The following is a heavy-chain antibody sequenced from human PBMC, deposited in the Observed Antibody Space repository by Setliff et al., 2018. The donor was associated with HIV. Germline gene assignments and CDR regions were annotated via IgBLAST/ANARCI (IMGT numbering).Heavy chain of an antibody. CDR2: IYTSGST. V-gene: IGHV4-4*08. Sequence: SETLSLTCTVSGGFISNYYWSWIRQPPGKGLEWIGYIYTSGSTDYNPSLKSRVTISVDTSKNQFSLKLSSVTAADTAVYYCARGGVLRYFDWAYWGQGTLVTVSS. CDR3: ARGGVLRYFDWAY. CDR1: GGFISNYY. D-gene: IGHD3-9*01. J-gene: IGHJ4*02.